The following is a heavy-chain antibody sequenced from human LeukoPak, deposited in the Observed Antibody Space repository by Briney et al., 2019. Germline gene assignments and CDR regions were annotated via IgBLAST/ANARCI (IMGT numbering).Heavy chain of an antibody. Sequence: ASVKVSCKASGYTFAAYYMYWVRQAPGQGLEWMGWIRPNSGVTNYTQKFQGRVTMTRNTSISTAYMELSSLRSEDTAVYYCARVMDYDILTGYSDAFDIWGQGTMVTVSS. CDR3: ARVMDYDILTGYSDAFDI. V-gene: IGHV1-2*02. D-gene: IGHD3-9*01. J-gene: IGHJ3*02. CDR2: IRPNSGVT. CDR1: GYTFAAYY.